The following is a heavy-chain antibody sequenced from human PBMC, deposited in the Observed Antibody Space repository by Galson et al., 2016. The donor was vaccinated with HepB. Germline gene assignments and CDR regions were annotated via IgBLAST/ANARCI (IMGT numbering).Heavy chain of an antibody. J-gene: IGHJ2*01. Sequence: ETLSLTCSVSGGSISSPNWWSWVRQPPGKGLEWIGEIFHTGMTNYNPSLKSRVTMSVDTTRNQLSLNLTSVTAADTAVYYCTRHKEQQQLGYFDLWGRGTLVAVSS. D-gene: IGHD5-24*01. CDR1: GGSISSPNW. CDR3: TRHKEQQQLGYFDL. V-gene: IGHV4-4*02. CDR2: IFHTGMT.